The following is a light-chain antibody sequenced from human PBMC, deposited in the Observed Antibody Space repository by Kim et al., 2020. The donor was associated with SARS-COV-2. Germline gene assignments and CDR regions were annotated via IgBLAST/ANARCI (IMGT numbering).Light chain of an antibody. CDR2: GKN. CDR1: SLRRYY. Sequence: SELTQDPAVSVALGQTVRITCQGDSLRRYYASWYQQKPGQAPVLVIYGKNNRPSGIPDRFSGSSSGNTASLTITGAQAEDEADYYCNSRDSSGNHYVFG. V-gene: IGLV3-19*01. J-gene: IGLJ1*01. CDR3: NSRDSSGNHYV.